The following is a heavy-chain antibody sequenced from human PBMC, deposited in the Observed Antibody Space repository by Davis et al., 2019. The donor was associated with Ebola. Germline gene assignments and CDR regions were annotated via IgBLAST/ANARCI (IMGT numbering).Heavy chain of an antibody. D-gene: IGHD1-1*01. Sequence: ASAQVSCKASCYTFTSYGISWVRQAPGQGLEWMGWINPHNGNTNYAQNVQGRVTMTTDTSTSTAYMEVGSLRSDDTAVYYCARAQFPTTSDHWGQGTLVTVSS. V-gene: IGHV1-18*04. CDR2: INPHNGNT. CDR1: CYTFTSYG. J-gene: IGHJ4*02. CDR3: ARAQFPTTSDH.